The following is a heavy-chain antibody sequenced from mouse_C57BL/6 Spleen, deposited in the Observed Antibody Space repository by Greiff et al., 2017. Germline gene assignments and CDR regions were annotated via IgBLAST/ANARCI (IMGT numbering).Heavy chain of an antibody. J-gene: IGHJ2*01. Sequence: QVQLQQPGAELVKPGASVKMSCKASGYTFTSYWITWVKQRPGQGLEWIGDIYPGSGSTNYTEKFKSKATLAVDTTSSTAYMQLSSLTSEDSAVYYRARIRYYYGSSWGDCFDYWGQGTTLTVSS. CDR2: IYPGSGST. CDR1: GYTFTSYW. V-gene: IGHV1-55*01. CDR3: ARIRYYYGSSWGDCFDY. D-gene: IGHD1-1*01.